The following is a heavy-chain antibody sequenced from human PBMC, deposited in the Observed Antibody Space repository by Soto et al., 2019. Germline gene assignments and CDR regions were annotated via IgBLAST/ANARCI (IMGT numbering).Heavy chain of an antibody. D-gene: IGHD4-17*01. J-gene: IGHJ6*03. Sequence: QLQLQESGPGLVKPSETLSLTCTVSGGSITSSDYFWGWIRQPPGKGLEWIGNIYYSGTTYYNPSLKSRVTISVDTSKNQFSLKLRSVTAADTTVYYCARVWRDYPFYYYYMDVWGNGTTVTVSS. CDR3: ARVWRDYPFYYYYMDV. CDR2: IYYSGTT. CDR1: GGSITSSDYF. V-gene: IGHV4-39*01.